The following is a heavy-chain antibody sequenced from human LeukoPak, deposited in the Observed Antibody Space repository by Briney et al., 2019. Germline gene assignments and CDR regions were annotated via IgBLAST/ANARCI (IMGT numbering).Heavy chain of an antibody. Sequence: PSETLSLTCAVYGGSFSGYYWSWIRQPPGKGLEWIGEINHSGSTNYNPSLKSRVTISVDTSKNQFSLKLSSVTAADTAVYYCARDQPTSGTFDYWGQGTLVTVSS. CDR1: GGSFSGYY. J-gene: IGHJ4*02. D-gene: IGHD3-3*01. CDR2: INHSGST. CDR3: ARDQPTSGTFDY. V-gene: IGHV4-34*01.